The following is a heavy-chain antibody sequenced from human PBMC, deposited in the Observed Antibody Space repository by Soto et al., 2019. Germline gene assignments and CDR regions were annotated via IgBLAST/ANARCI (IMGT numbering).Heavy chain of an antibody. CDR1: GYTFTSYY. Sequence: SVKVSCKASGYTFTSYYMHWVRQAPGQGLEWMGIINPSGGSTSYAQKFQGRVTMTRDTSTSTVYMELSSMRSEDTAVYYCARDETVVCFGDGLRRKYYYYYMDVCGKGTTVTVSS. CDR3: ARDETVVCFGDGLRRKYYYYYMDV. CDR2: INPSGGST. D-gene: IGHD3-10*01. V-gene: IGHV1-46*03. J-gene: IGHJ6*03.